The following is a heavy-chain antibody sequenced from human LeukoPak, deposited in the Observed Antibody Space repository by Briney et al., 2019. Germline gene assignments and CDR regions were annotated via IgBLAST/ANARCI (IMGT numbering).Heavy chain of an antibody. Sequence: GASVKVSCKASGGTFSSYAISWVRQAPGQGLEWMGRIIPILGIANYAQKFQGRVTITADESTSTAYMELSSLRSEDTAVYYCARAVIQLWSLDYWGQGTLVTVSS. CDR2: IIPILGIA. CDR3: ARAVIQLWSLDY. J-gene: IGHJ4*02. D-gene: IGHD5-18*01. CDR1: GGTFSSYA. V-gene: IGHV1-69*04.